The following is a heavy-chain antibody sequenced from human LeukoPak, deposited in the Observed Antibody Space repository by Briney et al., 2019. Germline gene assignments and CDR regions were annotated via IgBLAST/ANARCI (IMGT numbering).Heavy chain of an antibody. CDR3: ARDPPTTVTVFDY. CDR2: ISGSGGST. J-gene: IGHJ4*02. CDR1: GFTFSSYA. D-gene: IGHD4-17*01. Sequence: PGGSLRLSCAASGFTFSSYAMSWVRQAPGKGLEWVSAISGSGGSTYYADSVKGRFTISRDNAKNSLYLQMNSLRAEDTAVYYCARDPPTTVTVFDYWGQGTLVTVSS. V-gene: IGHV3-23*01.